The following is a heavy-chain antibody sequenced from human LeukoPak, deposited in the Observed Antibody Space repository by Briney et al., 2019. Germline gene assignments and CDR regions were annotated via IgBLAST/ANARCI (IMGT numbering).Heavy chain of an antibody. J-gene: IGHJ4*02. D-gene: IGHD2-2*01. CDR2: IDWDDDR. V-gene: IGHV2-70*11. Sequence: SGPALVKPTQTLTLTCTFSGFSLTTSGMCVSWIRQPPGQALEWLARIDWDDDRHYSTSLKTRLTISKDTSKNQVVLRMSNMDPVDTATYYCARIVVSAVKGNYFDYWGQGALVTVSS. CDR1: GFSLTTSGMC. CDR3: ARIVVSAVKGNYFDY.